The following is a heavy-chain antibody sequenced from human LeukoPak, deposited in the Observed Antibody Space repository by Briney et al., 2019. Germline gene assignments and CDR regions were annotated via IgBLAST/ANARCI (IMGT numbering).Heavy chain of an antibody. V-gene: IGHV3-23*01. CDR2: ISGSGGST. CDR1: GFTFSSYG. Sequence: PGGSLRLSCAASGFTFSSYGMSWVRQAPGRGLEWVSAISGSGGSTYYADSVKGRFTISRDNSKNTLYLQMNSLRAEDTAVYYCAKDFDWLYEYFQHWGQGTLVTVSS. D-gene: IGHD3-9*01. J-gene: IGHJ1*01. CDR3: AKDFDWLYEYFQH.